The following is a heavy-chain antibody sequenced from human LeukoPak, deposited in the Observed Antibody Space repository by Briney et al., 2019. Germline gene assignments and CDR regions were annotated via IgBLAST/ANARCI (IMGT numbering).Heavy chain of an antibody. CDR3: ARSQRWLQKFDC. V-gene: IGHV3-7*01. Sequence: GGSLRLSCAASGFPFSTYWMSWVRQAPGKGLEWVANINQDGTEKYYVDSVKGRFTISRDNSKNTLYLQMGSLRTEDTAVYYCARSQRWLQKFDCWGQGTLVTVSS. CDR2: INQDGTEK. D-gene: IGHD5-24*01. J-gene: IGHJ4*02. CDR1: GFPFSTYW.